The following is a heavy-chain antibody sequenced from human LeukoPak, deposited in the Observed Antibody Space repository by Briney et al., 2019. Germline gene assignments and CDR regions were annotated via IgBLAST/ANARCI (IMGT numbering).Heavy chain of an antibody. Sequence: PSETLSLTCTVSGGSISSSNYYWGWIRQPPGKGLEWIGYIYYSGSTNYNPSLKSRVTISVDTSKNQFSLKLSSVTAADTAVYYCARVEAGSGYPHYFDYWGQGTLVTVSS. CDR3: ARVEAGSGYPHYFDY. D-gene: IGHD3-22*01. V-gene: IGHV4-61*05. CDR2: IYYSGST. J-gene: IGHJ4*02. CDR1: GGSISSSNYY.